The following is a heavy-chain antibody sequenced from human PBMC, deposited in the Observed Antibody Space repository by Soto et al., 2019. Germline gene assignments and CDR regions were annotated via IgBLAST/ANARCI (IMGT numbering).Heavy chain of an antibody. J-gene: IGHJ4*02. CDR2: ISYDGSNQ. CDR1: GFTFNIYG. Sequence: QSGGSLRLSCAASGFTFNIYGMHWVRQAPDKGLEWVALISYDGSNQYYADSVKGRFTISRDNSKNTLFLQMNSPRADDTAVYYCAKDQASGQGSFDSWGQGTLVTVSS. V-gene: IGHV3-30*18. CDR3: AKDQASGQGSFDS.